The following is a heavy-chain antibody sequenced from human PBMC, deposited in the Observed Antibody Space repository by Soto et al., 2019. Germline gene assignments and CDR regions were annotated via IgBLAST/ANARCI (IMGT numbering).Heavy chain of an antibody. CDR3: ARGLHYYGSGSYYYFDY. V-gene: IGHV1-2*02. CDR2: INPNSGGT. CDR1: GYTFTGYY. J-gene: IGHJ4*02. Sequence: ASVKVSCKASGYTFTGYYMHWVRQAPGQGLEWMGWINPNSGGTNYAQKFQGRVTMTRDTSISTAYMELSRLRSDDTAVYYCARGLHYYGSGSYYYFDYWGQGTLVTVSS. D-gene: IGHD3-10*01.